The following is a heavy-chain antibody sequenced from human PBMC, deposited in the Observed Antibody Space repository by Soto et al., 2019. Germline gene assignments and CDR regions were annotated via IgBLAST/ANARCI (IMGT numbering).Heavy chain of an antibody. J-gene: IGHJ3*02. CDR2: ISAYNGNT. CDR3: ERDSVTVTNDAFDI. Sequence: ASVKVSCKASGYTFTSYGISWVRQAPGQGLEWMGWISAYNGNTNYAQKLQGRVTMTTDTSTSTAYMELRSLRSDDTAVYYCERDSVTVTNDAFDIWRQGTMVTVSS. CDR1: GYTFTSYG. V-gene: IGHV1-18*01. D-gene: IGHD4-17*01.